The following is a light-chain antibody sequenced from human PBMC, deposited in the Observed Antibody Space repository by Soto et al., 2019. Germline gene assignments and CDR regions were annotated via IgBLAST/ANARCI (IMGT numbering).Light chain of an antibody. Sequence: YLDWYLQKPGHPPKLLIYWASTRESGVPDRCSSSGSRTDFTLTSSSLQAEDVPVYYSKQHANPLRKFGGGTKVDIK. J-gene: IGKJ4*02. CDR1: Y. CDR2: WAS. V-gene: IGKV4-1*01. CDR3: KQHANPLRK.